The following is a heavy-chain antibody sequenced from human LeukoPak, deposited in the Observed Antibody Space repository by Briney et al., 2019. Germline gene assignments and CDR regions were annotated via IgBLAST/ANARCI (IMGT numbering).Heavy chain of an antibody. D-gene: IGHD3-22*01. CDR1: GYTFTSYD. J-gene: IGHJ4*02. CDR2: MNPNSGNT. CDR3: ARVISRGDLHYFDY. Sequence: ASVKVSCKASGYTFTSYDINWVRQATGQGLEWMGWMNPNSGNTGYAQKFQGRVTITRNTSISTAYMELSSLRSEDTAVYYCARVISRGDLHYFDYWGQGTLVTVSS. V-gene: IGHV1-8*03.